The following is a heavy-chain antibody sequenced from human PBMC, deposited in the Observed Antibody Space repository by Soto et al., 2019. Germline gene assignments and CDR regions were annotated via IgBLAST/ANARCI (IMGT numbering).Heavy chain of an antibody. J-gene: IGHJ4*02. CDR3: ATLDSSRRYFDY. V-gene: IGHV1-24*01. D-gene: IGHD6-13*01. CDR1: GYTLTELS. Sequence: SVKVSCKVSGYTLTELSMHWVRQAPGKGLEWMGGFDPEDGETIYAQKFQGRVTMTEDTSTDTAYMELSSLRSEDTAVYYCATLDSSRRYFDYWGQGTLVTVSS. CDR2: FDPEDGET.